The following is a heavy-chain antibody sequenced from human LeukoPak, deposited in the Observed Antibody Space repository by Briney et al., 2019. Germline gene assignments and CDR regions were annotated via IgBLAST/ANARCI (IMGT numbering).Heavy chain of an antibody. CDR2: IYYSGST. Sequence: PSETLSLTCTVSGGSIGSYYWSWIRQPPGKGLEWIGYIYYSGSTNYNPSLKSRVTISVDTSKNQFSLKLSSVTAADTAVYYCARHKMDYYDSSGPVDAFDIWGQGTMVTVSS. CDR3: ARHKMDYYDSSGPVDAFDI. J-gene: IGHJ3*02. D-gene: IGHD3-22*01. V-gene: IGHV4-59*08. CDR1: GGSIGSYY.